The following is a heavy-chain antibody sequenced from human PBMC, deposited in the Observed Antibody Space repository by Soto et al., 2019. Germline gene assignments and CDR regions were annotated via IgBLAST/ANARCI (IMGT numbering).Heavy chain of an antibody. CDR3: ARGIVGPFDY. CDR2: ISSSSSTI. CDR1: GFTFSSYS. D-gene: IGHD1-26*01. V-gene: IGHV3-48*01. Sequence: EVQLVESGGGLIQPGGSLRLSCAASGFTFSSYSMNWVRQAPGKGLEWVSYISSSSSTIYYADSVKGRFTISRDNAKNSLYLQMNSLRAEDTAVYYCARGIVGPFDYWGQGTLVTVSS. J-gene: IGHJ4*02.